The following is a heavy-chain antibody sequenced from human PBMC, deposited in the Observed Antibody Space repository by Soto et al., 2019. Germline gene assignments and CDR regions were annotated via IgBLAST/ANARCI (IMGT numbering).Heavy chain of an antibody. D-gene: IGHD2-15*01. Sequence: ASVKVSCKASGYTFTSYGISWVRQAPGQGLERMGWISAYNGNTNYAQKLQGRVTMTTDTSTSTAYMELRSLRSDDTAVYYCAREAYRCSGGSCYYYGMDVWGQGTTVTVSS. CDR1: GYTFTSYG. V-gene: IGHV1-18*01. CDR3: AREAYRCSGGSCYYYGMDV. J-gene: IGHJ6*02. CDR2: ISAYNGNT.